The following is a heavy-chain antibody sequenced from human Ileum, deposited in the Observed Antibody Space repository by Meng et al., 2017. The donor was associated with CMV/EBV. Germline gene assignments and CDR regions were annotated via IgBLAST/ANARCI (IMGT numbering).Heavy chain of an antibody. Sequence: QGQETESGPGLVKPSQHLSLTCTVSGGSITSGNYYWSWIRQPPGRGLEWIGYIYYSGSPYYKPSLKSRVTISLDTSKNQFSLNLRSVTATDSAVYYCVRQVVAASFDYWGQGALVTVSS. CDR3: VRQVVAASFDY. CDR1: GGSITSGNYY. J-gene: IGHJ4*02. V-gene: IGHV4-30-4*08. CDR2: IYYSGSP. D-gene: IGHD2-15*01.